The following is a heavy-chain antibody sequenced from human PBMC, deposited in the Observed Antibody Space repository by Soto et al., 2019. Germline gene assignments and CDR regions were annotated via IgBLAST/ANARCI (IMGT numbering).Heavy chain of an antibody. D-gene: IGHD5-12*01. CDR1: GFTFSSYS. CDR2: ISTTSSSI. CDR3: ARVDGYTYPNDY. Sequence: GGSLRLSCAASGFTFSSYSMNWVRQAPGKGLEWISYISTTSSSIYYADSVKGRFTITRDNAKNSLFLQIDNLRAEDTAVYFCARVDGYTYPNDYWGQGTSVTVSS. V-gene: IGHV3-21*05. J-gene: IGHJ4*02.